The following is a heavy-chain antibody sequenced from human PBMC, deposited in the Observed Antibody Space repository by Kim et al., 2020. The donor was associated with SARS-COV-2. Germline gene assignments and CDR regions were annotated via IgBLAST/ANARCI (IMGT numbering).Heavy chain of an antibody. CDR2: ISGSGDTT. J-gene: IGHJ4*02. V-gene: IGHV3-23*01. CDR1: GFTFSSYA. CDR3: AKWAERRTGDFDY. D-gene: IGHD1-1*01. Sequence: GGSLRLSCAASGFTFSSYAMSWVRQAPGKGLEWVSFISGSGDTTYYTDSVKGRFTMSRDNSKNTLYLQMNSLRAEDTAVYYCAKWAERRTGDFDYWGQGTLVTVSS.